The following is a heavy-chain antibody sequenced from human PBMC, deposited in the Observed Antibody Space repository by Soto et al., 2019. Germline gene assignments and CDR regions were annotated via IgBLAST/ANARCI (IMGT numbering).Heavy chain of an antibody. CDR1: GFTFSSYS. CDR3: AREGAPYYYDSSGYYISPTLRDLNWYFDH. V-gene: IGHV3-21*01. J-gene: IGHJ2*01. Sequence: GGSLRLSCAASGFTFSSYSMNWVRQAPGKGLEWVSSISSSSSYIYYADSVKGRFTISRDNAKNSLYLQMNSLRAEDKAVYYCAREGAPYYYDSSGYYISPTLRDLNWYFDHWGRGTLVTVSS. CDR2: ISSSSSYI. D-gene: IGHD3-22*01.